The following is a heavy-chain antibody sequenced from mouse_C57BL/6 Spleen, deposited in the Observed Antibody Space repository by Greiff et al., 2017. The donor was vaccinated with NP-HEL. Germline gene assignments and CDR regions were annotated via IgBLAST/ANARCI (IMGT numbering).Heavy chain of an antibody. Sequence: QVQLKQSGPELVKPGASVKISCKASGYAFSSSWMNWVKQRPGKGLEWIGRIYPGDGDTNYNGKFKGKATLTADKSSSTAYMQLSSLTSEDSAVYFCARSGSSGYWFAYWGQGTLVTVSA. V-gene: IGHV1-82*01. CDR1: GYAFSSSW. CDR2: IYPGDGDT. D-gene: IGHD3-2*02. J-gene: IGHJ3*01. CDR3: ARSGSSGYWFAY.